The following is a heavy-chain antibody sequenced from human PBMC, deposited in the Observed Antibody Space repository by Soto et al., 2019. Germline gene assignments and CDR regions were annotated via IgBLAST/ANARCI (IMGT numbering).Heavy chain of an antibody. D-gene: IGHD2-21*02. CDR2: LYNTGST. CDR1: GGSISSYY. Sequence: QVRLQESGPGLVKPSETLSLTGTVSGGSISSYYWSWIRQPPGKGLEWIGYLYNTGSTIYKPSLKSRVTISVATSKNHFSLKMNSVTAVDTAVYYCARDVSGYCGVDCYPLYVWGQGTTVTVSS. CDR3: ARDVSGYCGVDCYPLYV. V-gene: IGHV4-59*01. J-gene: IGHJ6*02.